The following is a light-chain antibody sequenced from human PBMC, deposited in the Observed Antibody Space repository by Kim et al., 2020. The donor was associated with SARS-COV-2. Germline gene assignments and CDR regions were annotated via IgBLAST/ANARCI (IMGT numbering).Light chain of an antibody. CDR3: AAWDDRLNGPWV. CDR1: SSKIGSNT. Sequence: RVTISCSGSSSKIGSNTVNWYQQLPGTAPKLLIYSNNQRPSGVPDRFSGSKSGTSASLAISGLQSEDEADYYCAAWDDRLNGPWVFGGGTQLTVL. J-gene: IGLJ3*02. CDR2: SNN. V-gene: IGLV1-44*01.